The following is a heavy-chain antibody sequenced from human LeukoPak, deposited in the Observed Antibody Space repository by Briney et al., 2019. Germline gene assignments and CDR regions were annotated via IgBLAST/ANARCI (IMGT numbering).Heavy chain of an antibody. CDR2: VIHSGGT. D-gene: IGHD6-19*01. J-gene: IGHJ5*02. CDR1: GGSFNGYS. V-gene: IGHV4-34*01. CDR3: ARGPLAFRRVAGIFS. Sequence: SETLSLTCAVSGGSFNGYSYTWIRQPPGKGLEWIGEVIHSGGTSYNPSLKSRLTISVDTSRKQFSLKLTSVTAADTALYFCARGPLAFRRVAGIFSWGRGTQVTVSS.